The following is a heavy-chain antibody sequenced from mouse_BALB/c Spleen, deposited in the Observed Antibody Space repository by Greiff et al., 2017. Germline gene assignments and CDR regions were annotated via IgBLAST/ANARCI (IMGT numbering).Heavy chain of an antibody. D-gene: IGHD1-1*01. CDR2: ISYDGSN. CDR1: GYSITSGYY. V-gene: IGHV3-6*02. J-gene: IGHJ4*01. Sequence: DVQLQESGPGLVKPSQSLSLTCSVTGYSITSGYYWNWIRQFPGNKLEWMGYISYDGSNNYNPSLKNRISITRDTSKNQFFLKLNSVTTEDTATYYCARGGGIITTDYAMDYWGQGTSVTVSS. CDR3: ARGGGIITTDYAMDY.